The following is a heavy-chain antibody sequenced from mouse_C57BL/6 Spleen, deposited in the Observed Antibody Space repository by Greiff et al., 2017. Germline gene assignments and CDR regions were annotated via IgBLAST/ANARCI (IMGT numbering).Heavy chain of an antibody. CDR1: GYTFTDYY. D-gene: IGHD2-4*01. CDR3: AREGDYDGAWFAY. CDR2: INPNNGGT. V-gene: IGHV1-26*01. J-gene: IGHJ3*01. Sequence: EVQLQQSGPELVKPGASVKISCKASGYTFTDYYMNWVKQSHGKSLEWIGDINPNNGGTSYNQKFKGKATLTVDKSYSTAYMELRSLTSEDSAVYYCAREGDYDGAWFAYWGQGTLVTVSA.